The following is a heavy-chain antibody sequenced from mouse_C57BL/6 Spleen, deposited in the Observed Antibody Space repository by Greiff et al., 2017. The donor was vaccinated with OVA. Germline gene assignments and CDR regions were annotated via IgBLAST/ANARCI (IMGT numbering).Heavy chain of an antibody. CDR1: GYTFTSYW. CDR3: ARPYAMDY. CDR2: IYPGSGST. J-gene: IGHJ4*01. Sequence: QVQLQQPGAELVKPGASVKMSCKASGYTFTSYWITWVKQRPGQGLEWIGDIYPGSGSTNYNEKFKSKATLTADKSSSTAYMQLSSLTSEDSAVYFCARPYAMDYWGQGTSVTVSS. V-gene: IGHV1-55*01.